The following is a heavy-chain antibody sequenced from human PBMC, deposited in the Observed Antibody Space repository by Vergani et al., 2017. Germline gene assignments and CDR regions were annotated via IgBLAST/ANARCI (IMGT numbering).Heavy chain of an antibody. CDR3: VITVALWFGETKDGGWFDP. J-gene: IGHJ5*02. V-gene: IGHV4-38-2*01. Sequence: QVQLLESGPGLLKPSETLSLTCSVSGYSITSGYYWGWIRQPPGRGLEWIGSIYHTGSAYYNPSLKSRVTVPVDTSMNQVSLKLNSVTAADTAVYYCVITVALWFGETKDGGWFDPWGQGTLVTVTS. CDR2: IYHTGSA. CDR1: GYSITSGYY. D-gene: IGHD3-10*01.